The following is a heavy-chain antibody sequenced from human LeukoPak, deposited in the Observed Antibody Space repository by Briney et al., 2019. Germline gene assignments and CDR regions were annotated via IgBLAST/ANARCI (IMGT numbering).Heavy chain of an antibody. CDR3: LYGGYFQH. D-gene: IGHD3-16*01. CDR1: GFNFSIYW. J-gene: IGHJ1*01. V-gene: IGHV3-23*01. Sequence: GGSLRLSCAASGFNFSIYWMHWVRQAPGKGLEWVSALCGSGGSTYYADSVKGRFTISRDNSKNTLYLQMNSLRAEDTAVYFCLYGGYFQHWGQGTLVTVSS. CDR2: LCGSGGST.